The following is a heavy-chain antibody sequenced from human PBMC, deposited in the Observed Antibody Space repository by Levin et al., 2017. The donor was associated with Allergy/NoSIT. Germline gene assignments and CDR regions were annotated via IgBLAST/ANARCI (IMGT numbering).Heavy chain of an antibody. CDR2: IIPILGIA. Sequence: KISCKASGGTFSSYTISWVRQAPGQGLEWMGRIIPILGIANYAQKFQGRVTITADKSTSTAYMELSSLRSEDTAVYYCASSWPNDAFDIWGQGTMVTVSS. CDR3: ASSWPNDAFDI. CDR1: GGTFSSYT. D-gene: IGHD6-13*01. V-gene: IGHV1-69*02. J-gene: IGHJ3*02.